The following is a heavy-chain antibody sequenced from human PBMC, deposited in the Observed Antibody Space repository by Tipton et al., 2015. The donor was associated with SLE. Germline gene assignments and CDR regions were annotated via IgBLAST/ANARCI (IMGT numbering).Heavy chain of an antibody. CDR2: IYSSGRT. V-gene: IGHV4-4*07. CDR1: GVPINSYD. Sequence: TLSLTCTVSGVPINSYDWSWIRQSAGKGPEWIGRIYSSGRTNYNPSLKSRVTMSVDTSRKQFSLKLTSVTAADTAVYYCARRGWVDAFDIWGQGTMVIVSS. J-gene: IGHJ3*02. CDR3: ARRGWVDAFDI. D-gene: IGHD6-19*01.